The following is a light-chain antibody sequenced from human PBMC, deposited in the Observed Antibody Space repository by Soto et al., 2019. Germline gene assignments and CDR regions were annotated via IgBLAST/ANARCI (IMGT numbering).Light chain of an antibody. V-gene: IGLV2-11*01. CDR3: CSTAGGFTWV. CDR2: DAD. J-gene: IGLJ3*02. CDR1: SSDVGGYKY. Sequence: QSALTQPRSVSGSPGQSVSISCTGASSDVGGYKYVSWYQHHPGKAPKLLIWDADKRPSGVPDRFSGSKSGNTASLTISGLEAEDEADYYCCSTAGGFTWVFGGGTKLTVL.